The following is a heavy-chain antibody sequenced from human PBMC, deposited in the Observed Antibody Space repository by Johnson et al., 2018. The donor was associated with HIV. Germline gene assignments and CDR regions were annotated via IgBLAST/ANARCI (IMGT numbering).Heavy chain of an antibody. D-gene: IGHD3-22*01. CDR3: TVRISMILALTRRDQDI. CDR2: IKSKTDGGTT. J-gene: IGHJ3*02. CDR1: GFTFSSAW. V-gene: IGHV3-15*01. Sequence: VQLVESGGGLVKPGGSLRLSCVASGFTFSSAWMGWVRQAPGKGLEWVGRIKSKTDGGTTDYAAPVKGGFTISRDDSKNTLYLQRNSLKTEDSAVYYCTVRISMILALTRRDQDIWGQGTMVTVSS.